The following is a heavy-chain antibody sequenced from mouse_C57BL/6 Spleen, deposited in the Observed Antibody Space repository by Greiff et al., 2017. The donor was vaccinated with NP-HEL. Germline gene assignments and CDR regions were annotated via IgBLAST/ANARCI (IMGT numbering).Heavy chain of an antibody. CDR3: ARSPITTVVPYFDY. V-gene: IGHV1-82*01. D-gene: IGHD1-1*01. CDR1: GYAFSSSW. J-gene: IGHJ2*01. CDR2: IYPGDGDT. Sequence: VQLQQSGPELVKPGASVKISCKASGYAFSSSWMNWVKQRPGKGLEWIGRIYPGDGDTNYNGKFKGKATLTADKSSSTAYMQLSSLTSEDSAVYFCARSPITTVVPYFDYWGQGTTLTVSS.